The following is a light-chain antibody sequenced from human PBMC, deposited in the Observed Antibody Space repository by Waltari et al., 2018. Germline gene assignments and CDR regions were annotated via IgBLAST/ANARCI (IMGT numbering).Light chain of an antibody. CDR2: SDN. J-gene: IGLJ3*02. CDR3: AAWDFRVELWV. Sequence: QSVLTQPPSASGTPWQKITISCSGARSNVGGNPVNWYRHLPGPAPKPLIFSDNHLPTGVPDRFSGSKSGTSASLAISGLQSEDEADYYCAAWDFRVELWVFGGGTKLTVL. CDR1: RSNVGGNP. V-gene: IGLV1-44*01.